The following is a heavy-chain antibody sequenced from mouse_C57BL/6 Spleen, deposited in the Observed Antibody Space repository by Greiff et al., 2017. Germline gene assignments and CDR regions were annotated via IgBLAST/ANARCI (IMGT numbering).Heavy chain of an antibody. CDR2: IYPGSGST. CDR3: AREGAGDAMDY. J-gene: IGHJ4*01. V-gene: IGHV1-55*01. CDR1: GYTFTSYW. Sequence: QVHVKQSGAELVKPGASVKMSCKASGYTFTSYWITWVKQRPGQGLEWIGDIYPGSGSTNYNEKFKSKATLTVDTSSSTAYMQLSSLTSEDSAVYYCAREGAGDAMDYWGQGTSVTVSS.